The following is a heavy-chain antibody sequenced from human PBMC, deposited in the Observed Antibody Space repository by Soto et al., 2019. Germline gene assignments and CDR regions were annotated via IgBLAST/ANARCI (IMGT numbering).Heavy chain of an antibody. CDR1: GVTGSSNY. Sequence: GGSLRLSCAASGVTGSSNYMSWVRQAPGKGLEWVSVIYSGGSTYYADSVKGRFTISRDNTKDSLYLQMNSLRAEDTAIYYCARGSAFIGLDYWGQGTPVTVSS. CDR2: IYSGGST. J-gene: IGHJ4*02. D-gene: IGHD1-26*01. V-gene: IGHV3-53*01. CDR3: ARGSAFIGLDY.